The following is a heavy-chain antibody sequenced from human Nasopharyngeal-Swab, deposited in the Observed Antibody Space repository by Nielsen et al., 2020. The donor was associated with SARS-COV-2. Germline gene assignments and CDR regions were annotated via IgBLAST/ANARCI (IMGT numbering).Heavy chain of an antibody. D-gene: IGHD1-26*01. CDR2: VSYDGSNK. Sequence: WIRQPPGKGLEWVAVVSYDGSNKYYADSVKGRFTISRDNSENTLYLQMNSLRAEDTAVYYCAKAALIGNYFYYYYYMDVWGKGTTVTVSS. V-gene: IGHV3-30*18. CDR3: AKAALIGNYFYYYYYMDV. J-gene: IGHJ6*03.